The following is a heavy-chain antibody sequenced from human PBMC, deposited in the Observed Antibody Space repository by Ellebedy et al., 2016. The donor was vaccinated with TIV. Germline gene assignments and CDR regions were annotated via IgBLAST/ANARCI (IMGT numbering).Heavy chain of an antibody. CDR3: AGGSYTPYGMDV. CDR2: SYYIGTT. Sequence: SETLSLTCTVSGGSVSSGSHYWNWIRQPSGKGLEWIGCSYYIGTTNYNPSLKSRVTISEDTSKNQFSLRLRSVTAADTAVYYCAGGSYTPYGMDVWGRGTTVIVSS. J-gene: IGHJ6*02. D-gene: IGHD1-26*01. V-gene: IGHV4-61*01. CDR1: GGSVSSGSHY.